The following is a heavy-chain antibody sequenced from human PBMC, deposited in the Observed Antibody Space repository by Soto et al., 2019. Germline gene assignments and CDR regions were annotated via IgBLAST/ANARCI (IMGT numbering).Heavy chain of an antibody. CDR2: INPSGGSP. CDR1: GYTFTSYY. CDR3: ARAKSDSNYVDGMDV. J-gene: IGHJ6*02. D-gene: IGHD4-4*01. Sequence: QVQLVQSGAEVKKPGASVKVSCKASGYTFTSYYMHWVRQAPGQGLEWMGIINPSGGSPSYAQKFQGRVTMTRDTSTSTVYRELSSLRSEDTAVYYCARAKSDSNYVDGMDVWGQGTTVTVSS. V-gene: IGHV1-46*01.